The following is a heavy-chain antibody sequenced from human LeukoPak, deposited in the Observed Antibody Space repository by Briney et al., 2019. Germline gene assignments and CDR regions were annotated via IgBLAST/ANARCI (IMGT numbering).Heavy chain of an antibody. J-gene: IGHJ4*02. CDR3: VTAGGANYSRYCFDD. Sequence: PGGSLRLSCAASGFTFRSRALIWVRQAPGRGPEWVSSITSDASFTYYADSVRGRFTISRDDSKNTLYLQMKGLGVGDTAVYYCVTAGGANYSRYCFDDWGQGTLVRVSS. CDR2: ITSDASFT. CDR1: GFTFRSRA. V-gene: IGHV3-23*01. D-gene: IGHD3-10*01.